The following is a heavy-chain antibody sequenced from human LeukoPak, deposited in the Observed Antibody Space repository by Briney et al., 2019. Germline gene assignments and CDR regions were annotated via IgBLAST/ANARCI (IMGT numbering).Heavy chain of an antibody. D-gene: IGHD3-10*01. J-gene: IGHJ4*02. CDR2: IYYSGST. CDR3: AISPRVGYGSGAWGY. Sequence: PSETLSLTCTVSGGSISSYYWSWIRQPPGKGLEWIGYIYYSGSTNYNPPLKSRVTISVDTSKNQFSLKLSSVTAADTAVYYCAISPRVGYGSGAWGYWGQGTLVTVSS. V-gene: IGHV4-59*01. CDR1: GGSISSYY.